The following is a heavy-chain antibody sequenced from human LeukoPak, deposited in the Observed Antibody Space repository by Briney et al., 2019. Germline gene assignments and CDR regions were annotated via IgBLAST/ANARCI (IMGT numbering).Heavy chain of an antibody. V-gene: IGHV5-51*01. CDR1: GYSFTSCW. CDR3: ARHGSTGYSSGWYSVDY. J-gene: IGHJ4*02. D-gene: IGHD6-19*01. Sequence: AASLMISSKASGYSFTSCWIGWVRQMPGKGLEWMGSIYPGDSDTRYSPSFQGQVTISADKSVSTAYLQWSSLKASDTAMYYCARHGSTGYSSGWYSVDYWGQGTLDPVSS. CDR2: IYPGDSDT.